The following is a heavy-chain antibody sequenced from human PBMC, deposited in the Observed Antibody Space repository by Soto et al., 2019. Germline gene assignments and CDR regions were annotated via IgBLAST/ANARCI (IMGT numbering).Heavy chain of an antibody. Sequence: SETLSLTCAVSGGSVSGYYWSWVRQPPGQGLEWVGFVSDTGDTKYNPSLTSRATVSMDTSRNQFSLTLNSVTTADTAVYYCARVSGYYRKNPFQKRYYYKYMDVWGTGTTVTVSS. CDR2: VSDTGDT. CDR3: ARVSGYYRKNPFQKRYYYKYMDV. J-gene: IGHJ6*03. V-gene: IGHV4-59*02. D-gene: IGHD3-22*01. CDR1: GGSVSGYY.